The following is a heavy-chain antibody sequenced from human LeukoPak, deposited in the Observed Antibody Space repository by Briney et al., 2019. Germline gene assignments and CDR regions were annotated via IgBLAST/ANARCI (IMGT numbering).Heavy chain of an antibody. D-gene: IGHD2-15*01. Sequence: GGSLRLSCTASGFSFSSYWMSWVRQAPGKGPEWEANIKEDGSDKNYVDSVKGRFTISRDNARNALHLQMNSLRAEDTAVYYCARDVVGTLGYWGQGTLVTVSS. CDR3: ARDVVGTLGY. CDR1: GFSFSSYW. CDR2: IKEDGSDK. J-gene: IGHJ4*02. V-gene: IGHV3-7*01.